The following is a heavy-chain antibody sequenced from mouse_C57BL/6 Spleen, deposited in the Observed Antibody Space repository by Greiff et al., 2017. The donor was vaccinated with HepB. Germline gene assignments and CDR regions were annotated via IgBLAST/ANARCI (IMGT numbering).Heavy chain of an antibody. V-gene: IGHV1-64*01. CDR2: IHPNSGST. D-gene: IGHD2-5*01. CDR3: ARAHSNYCDY. Sequence: QVQLKQPGAELVKPGASVKLSCTASGYTFTSYWMHWVKQRPGQGLEWIGMIHPNSGSTNYNQKFKGKATLTVDKSSSAAYMQLSSLTAEDSAVYYCARAHSNYCDYWGQGTTLTGSS. CDR1: GYTFTSYW. J-gene: IGHJ2*01.